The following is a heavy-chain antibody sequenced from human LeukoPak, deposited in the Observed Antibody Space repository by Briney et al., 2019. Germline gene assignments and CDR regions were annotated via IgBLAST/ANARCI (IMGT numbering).Heavy chain of an antibody. J-gene: IGHJ3*02. D-gene: IGHD3-22*01. CDR1: GYTFTGYY. Sequence: ASVKVSCKASGYTFTGYYIHWVRQAPGQGLEWMGRINPNNGGTNYAQKFQGRVTMTRDMSMSTAYMELSRLRSDDAAVYYCAGEDNSSGYRPFDIWGQGTMVTVPS. CDR3: AGEDNSSGYRPFDI. CDR2: INPNNGGT. V-gene: IGHV1-2*06.